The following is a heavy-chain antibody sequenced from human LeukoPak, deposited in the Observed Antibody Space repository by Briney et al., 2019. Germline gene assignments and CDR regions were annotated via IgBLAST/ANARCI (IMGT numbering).Heavy chain of an antibody. CDR2: IIPILGIA. CDR3: ATEDYYDSSGYGPALAFDI. Sequence: ASVKVSCKASGGTFSSYAISWVRQAPGQGLEWMGRIIPILGIANYAQKFQGRVTITADKSTSTAYMELSSLRSEDTAVYYCATEDYYDSSGYGPALAFDIWGQGTMVTVSS. CDR1: GGTFSSYA. J-gene: IGHJ3*02. V-gene: IGHV1-69*04. D-gene: IGHD3-22*01.